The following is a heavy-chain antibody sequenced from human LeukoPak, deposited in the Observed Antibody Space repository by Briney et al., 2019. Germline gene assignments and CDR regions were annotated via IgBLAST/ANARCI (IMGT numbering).Heavy chain of an antibody. J-gene: IGHJ3*01. CDR2: VNNDGSGT. D-gene: IGHD3-16*01. CDR1: GFTFSNYW. Sequence: GGPLRLSCVASGFTFSNYWMCWGRRTPARELVYVSRVNNDGSGTTYADSVKDRFTISRDNAKNTVSLQMISLRAEDTAVYFCARGGNYHAFDLWGQGTMLTVSS. CDR3: ARGGNYHAFDL. V-gene: IGHV3-74*01.